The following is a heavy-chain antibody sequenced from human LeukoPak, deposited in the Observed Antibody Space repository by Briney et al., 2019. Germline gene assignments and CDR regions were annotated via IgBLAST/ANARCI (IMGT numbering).Heavy chain of an antibody. D-gene: IGHD2-21*02. J-gene: IGHJ4*02. V-gene: IGHV3-30*18. CDR1: GFTFSSYG. CDR2: ISYDGSNK. CDR3: AKGLVTFDY. Sequence: GRSLRLSCAASGFTFSSYGMHWVRQAPGKGLEWVAVISYDGSNKYYADSVKGRLTISRDNSKNTLYLQMNSLRAEDTAVYYCAKGLVTFDYWGQGTLVTVSS.